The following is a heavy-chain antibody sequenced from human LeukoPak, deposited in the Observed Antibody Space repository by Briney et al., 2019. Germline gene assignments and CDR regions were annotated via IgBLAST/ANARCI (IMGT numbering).Heavy chain of an antibody. CDR1: GFTFSSYT. V-gene: IGHV3-21*04. D-gene: IGHD5-18*01. CDR3: ARDGYSYGYGDY. J-gene: IGHJ4*02. CDR2: ISGSNSYI. Sequence: PGGSLRLSCAASGFTFSSYTMHWIRQAPGKGLEWVSSISGSNSYIFYADSVKGRFTISRDNAKNSLYLQMNSLRAEDTAVYYCARDGYSYGYGDYWGQGTLVTVSS.